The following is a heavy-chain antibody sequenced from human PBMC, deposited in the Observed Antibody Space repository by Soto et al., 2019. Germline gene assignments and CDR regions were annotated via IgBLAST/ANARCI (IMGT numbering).Heavy chain of an antibody. J-gene: IGHJ4*02. V-gene: IGHV3-23*01. D-gene: IGHD5-12*01. CDR2: IGAGSDGI. CDR1: GFTFSIYA. CDR3: AKYSTSGPSRFFDL. Sequence: GGSLRLSCAASGFTFSIYAVAWIRQTPGKGLEWVSVIGAGSDGIQYVDSVKGRFSISRDNSKNTLYLHMNSLRAEDTAIYYCAKYSTSGPSRFFDLWGQGTLVTVSS.